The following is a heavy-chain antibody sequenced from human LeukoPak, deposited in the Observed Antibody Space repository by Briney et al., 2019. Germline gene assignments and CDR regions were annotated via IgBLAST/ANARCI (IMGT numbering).Heavy chain of an antibody. CDR1: GGSISSGDYY. CDR2: IYYSGST. V-gene: IGHV4-30-4*01. CDR3: ARRVVTGYNWFDP. D-gene: IGHD2-21*02. J-gene: IGHJ5*02. Sequence: SQTLSLTCTVSGGSISSGDYYWSWIRQPPGKGLEWLGYIYYSGSTYYNPYLKSRVTISVDTSKNQFSLKLSSVTAADTAVYYCARRVVTGYNWFDPWGQGTLVTVSS.